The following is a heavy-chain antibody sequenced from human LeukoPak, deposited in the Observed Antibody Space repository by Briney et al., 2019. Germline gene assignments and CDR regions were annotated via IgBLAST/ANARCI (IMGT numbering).Heavy chain of an antibody. CDR2: ISGSGGST. CDR3: ASQPTKVNY. Sequence: GGSLRLSCAASGFTFSSYAMSWVRQAPGKGLEWVSAISGSGGSTYYADSVKGRFTISRDNSKNTLYMQMNSLRAENTAVYYCASQPTKVNYWGQGTLVTVSS. J-gene: IGHJ4*02. CDR1: GFTFSSYA. D-gene: IGHD4-11*01. V-gene: IGHV3-23*01.